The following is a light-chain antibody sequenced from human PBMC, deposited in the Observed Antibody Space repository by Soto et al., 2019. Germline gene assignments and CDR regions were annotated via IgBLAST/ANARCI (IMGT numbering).Light chain of an antibody. V-gene: IGLV8-61*01. J-gene: IGLJ2*01. CDR3: VLHMGSGPV. CDR1: SGSVSTSYY. Sequence: QAVVTQEPSFSVSPGGTVTLTCGLSSGSVSTSYYPSWYQQTPGQAPRTLIYSTNTRSSGVPDRFSGSILGNKAALTITGAQADDESDYYCVLHMGSGPVFGGGTKLPS. CDR2: STN.